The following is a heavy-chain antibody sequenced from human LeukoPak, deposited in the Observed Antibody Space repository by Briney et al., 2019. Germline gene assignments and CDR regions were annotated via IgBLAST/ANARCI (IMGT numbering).Heavy chain of an antibody. CDR2: INRESSDI. J-gene: IGHJ4*02. CDR1: GFTFSLYA. Sequence: GGSLRLSCTVSGFTFSLYAMNWVRQAPGKGLEWVSYINRESSDILYAGSVKGRFTISRDIAHTSLYLQINRLRAEDTAVYYCARDTYRPQLIDSWGQGTLVTVSS. CDR3: ARDTYRPQLIDS. V-gene: IGHV3-21*01. D-gene: IGHD5-18*01.